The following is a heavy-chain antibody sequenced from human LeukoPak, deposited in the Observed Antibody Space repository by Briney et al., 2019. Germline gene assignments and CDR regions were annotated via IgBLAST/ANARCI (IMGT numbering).Heavy chain of an antibody. V-gene: IGHV3-53*01. D-gene: IGHD3-3*01. CDR3: AKESGYYHY. CDR1: GFSVNNNY. CDR2: IYGGGDT. J-gene: IGHJ4*02. Sequence: GGSLRLSCAASGFSVNNNYVNWVRQAPGKGLEWVSIIYGGGDTSYADSVKGRFTISRDNSKNTVYLQMNSLRAEDTAVYYCAKESGYYHYWGQGTQVTVSS.